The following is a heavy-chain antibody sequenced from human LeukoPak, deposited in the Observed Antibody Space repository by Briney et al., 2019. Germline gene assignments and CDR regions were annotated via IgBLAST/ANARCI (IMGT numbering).Heavy chain of an antibody. CDR2: IYYSGST. Sequence: PSETLSLTCTVSGGSISSYYWSWIRQPPGKGLEWIGYIYYSGSTNYNPSLKSRVTISVDTSKNQFSLKLSSVTAADTAVYYCARHYPTTVTENYYYYYGMDVWGQGTTVTVSS. D-gene: IGHD4-17*01. V-gene: IGHV4-59*08. J-gene: IGHJ6*02. CDR3: ARHYPTTVTENYYYYYGMDV. CDR1: GGSISSYY.